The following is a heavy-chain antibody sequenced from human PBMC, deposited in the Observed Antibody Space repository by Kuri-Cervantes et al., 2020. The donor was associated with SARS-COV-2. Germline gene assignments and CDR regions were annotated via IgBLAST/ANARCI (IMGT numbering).Heavy chain of an antibody. D-gene: IGHD1-14*01. CDR2: IIPIFGTA. CDR1: GGTFSSYA. J-gene: IGHJ3*02. V-gene: IGHV1-69*06. Sequence: SVNVSCKASGGTFSSYAISWVRQAPGQGLEWMGGIIPIFGTANYARKFQGRVTITADKSTSTAYMELSSLRSEDTAVYYCARDLQRGTFDIWGQGTMVTVSS. CDR3: ARDLQRGTFDI.